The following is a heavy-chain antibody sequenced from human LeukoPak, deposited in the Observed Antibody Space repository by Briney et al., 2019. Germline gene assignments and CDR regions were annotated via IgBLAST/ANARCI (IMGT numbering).Heavy chain of an antibody. CDR3: ARPLNYYDSSGYPLYAFDI. CDR1: GFTFDDYG. V-gene: IGHV3-20*04. J-gene: IGHJ3*02. D-gene: IGHD3-22*01. Sequence: PGGSLSLSCAASGFTFDDYGMSWVRQAPGKGLEWVSGINWNGGSTGYADSVKGRFTISRDNAKNSLYLQMNSLRAEDTAVYYCARPLNYYDSSGYPLYAFDIWGQGTMVTVSS. CDR2: INWNGGST.